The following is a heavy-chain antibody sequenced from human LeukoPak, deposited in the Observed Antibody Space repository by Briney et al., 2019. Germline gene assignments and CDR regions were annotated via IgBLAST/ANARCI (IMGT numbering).Heavy chain of an antibody. CDR1: GFTFSSYG. J-gene: IGHJ5*02. CDR2: ISYDGSNK. V-gene: IGHV3-30*18. D-gene: IGHD3-10*01. Sequence: HPGGSLRLSCAASGFTFSSYGMHWVRQAPGKGLEWVAVISYDGSNKYYADSVKGRFTISRDNSKNTLYLQMNSLRAEDTAVYYCAKDHTAMVRGRSWFDPWGQGTLVTVSS. CDR3: AKDHTAMVRGRSWFDP.